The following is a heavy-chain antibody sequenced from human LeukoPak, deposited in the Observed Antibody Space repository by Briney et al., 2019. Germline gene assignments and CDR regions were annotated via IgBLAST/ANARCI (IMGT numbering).Heavy chain of an antibody. Sequence: GGSLRLSCAASGFTFSTYAMSWVRQAPGKGLEWVSVIYSGGSTYYADSVKGRFTISRDNSKNTLYLQMNSLRAEDTAVYYCARAYSSSWPLYYYYYGMDVWGQGTTVTVSS. CDR3: ARAYSSSWPLYYYYYGMDV. CDR2: IYSGGST. D-gene: IGHD6-13*01. CDR1: GFTFSTYA. V-gene: IGHV3-66*01. J-gene: IGHJ6*02.